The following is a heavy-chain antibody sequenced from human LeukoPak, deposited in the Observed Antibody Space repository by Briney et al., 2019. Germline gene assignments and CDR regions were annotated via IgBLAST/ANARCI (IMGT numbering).Heavy chain of an antibody. CDR2: ISGSGGST. CDR3: AMAEGGSVNYFDY. D-gene: IGHD3-10*01. Sequence: GESLRLSCAASGFTFSSYAMSCVRQAPGKGLEWVAAISGSGGSTYYAGSVKGRFTISRENSKNTQYLQMNSLRAEDTAVYYCAMAEGGSVNYFDYWGQGTLVTVSS. V-gene: IGHV3-23*01. J-gene: IGHJ4*02. CDR1: GFTFSSYA.